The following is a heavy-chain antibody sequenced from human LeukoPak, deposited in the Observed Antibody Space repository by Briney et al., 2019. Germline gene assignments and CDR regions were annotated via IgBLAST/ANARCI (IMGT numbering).Heavy chain of an antibody. CDR1: GGSISSSSYY. J-gene: IGHJ6*02. Sequence: SETLSLTCTVSGGSISSSSYYWGWIRQPPGKGLEWIGRIYYSGSTYYNPSLKSRVTISVDTSKNQFSLKLSSVTAADTAVYYCARATMVNYGMDVWGQGTTVTVSS. V-gene: IGHV4-39*07. D-gene: IGHD3-10*01. CDR2: IYYSGST. CDR3: ARATMVNYGMDV.